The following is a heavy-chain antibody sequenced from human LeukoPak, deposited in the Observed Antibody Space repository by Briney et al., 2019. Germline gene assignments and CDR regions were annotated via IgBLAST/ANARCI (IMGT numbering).Heavy chain of an antibody. CDR3: TREGTSGYFHYFDY. J-gene: IGHJ4*02. CDR1: GFTFGDYA. CDR2: IRSKAYGGTT. Sequence: QSGGSLRLSCTASGFTFGDYAMSWVRQAPGKGLESVGFIRSKAYGGTTEYAASVKGRFTISRDDSKSIAYLQMNSLKTEDTAVYYCTREGTSGYFHYFDYWGQGTLVTVSS. D-gene: IGHD3-22*01. V-gene: IGHV3-49*04.